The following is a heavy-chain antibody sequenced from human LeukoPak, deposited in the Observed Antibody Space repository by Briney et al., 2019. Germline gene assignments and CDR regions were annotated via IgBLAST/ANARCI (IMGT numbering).Heavy chain of an antibody. CDR2: ISSSGSTI. J-gene: IGHJ6*04. D-gene: IGHD3-9*01. CDR1: GFTFSSYE. V-gene: IGHV3-48*03. Sequence: QPGGSLRLSCAASGFTFSSYEMNWVRQAPGKGLEWVSYISSSGSTIYYADSVKGRFTISRDNAKNPLYLQMNSLRAEDTAVYYCARETYYDILIGISGGMDVWGKGTTVTVSS. CDR3: ARETYYDILIGISGGMDV.